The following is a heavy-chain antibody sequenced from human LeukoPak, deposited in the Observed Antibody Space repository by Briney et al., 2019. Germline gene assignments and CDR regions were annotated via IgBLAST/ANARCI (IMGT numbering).Heavy chain of an antibody. V-gene: IGHV3-7*01. CDR3: TRNSGWCRLDQ. CDR2: IKEDGSEK. Sequence: PGGSLRLSCTASGFTFSTYWMTWVRQTPGKGLEWVANIKEDGSEKGYADSVKGRFTISRDNAKNSLYLQMNSLRVDDTAIYYCTRNSGWCRLDQWGQGTLVTVPS. CDR1: GFTFSTYW. D-gene: IGHD6-19*01. J-gene: IGHJ4*02.